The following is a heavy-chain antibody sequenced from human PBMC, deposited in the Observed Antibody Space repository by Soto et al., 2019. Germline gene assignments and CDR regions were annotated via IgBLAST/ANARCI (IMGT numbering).Heavy chain of an antibody. CDR2: ISAYNGNT. Sequence: QVQLVQSGAEVKKPGASVKVSCKASGYTFTSYGISWVRQAPGQGLEWMGWISAYNGNTNYAQKLQGRVTMTTDTSTSTAYMELRSLRSDATAVYYFARGVAAAGPYWYFDLWGRGTLVTVSS. CDR1: GYTFTSYG. V-gene: IGHV1-18*01. J-gene: IGHJ2*01. D-gene: IGHD6-13*01. CDR3: ARGVAAAGPYWYFDL.